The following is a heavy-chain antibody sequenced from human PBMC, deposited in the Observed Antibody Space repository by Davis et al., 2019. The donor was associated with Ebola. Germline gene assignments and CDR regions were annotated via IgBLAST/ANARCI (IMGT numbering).Heavy chain of an antibody. CDR1: GFTLSGYD. Sequence: GGSLRLSCAASGFTLSGYDMNWVRQAPGKGLQWVAVIWDDGSNKYYADSVKGRFTISRDNFKNTLFLQMNSLRAEDTAVYYCARPTEGGYNYGEFFLNYWGQGTPVTVSS. V-gene: IGHV3-33*08. J-gene: IGHJ4*02. D-gene: IGHD5-18*01. CDR3: ARPTEGGYNYGEFFLNY. CDR2: IWDDGSNK.